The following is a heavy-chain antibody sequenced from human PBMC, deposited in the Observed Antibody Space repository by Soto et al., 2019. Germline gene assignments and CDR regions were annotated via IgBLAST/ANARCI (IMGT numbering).Heavy chain of an antibody. Sequence: QLQLQESGPGLVKPSETLSLTCTVSGGSISSSSYYWGWIRQPPGKGLEWIGSIYYSGSTYDNPSLKSRITISVDTSKNQFSLKLSSVTAADTAVYYCARREYSSGWYPNWYFDLWGRGTLVTVSS. V-gene: IGHV4-39*01. CDR1: GGSISSSSYY. D-gene: IGHD6-19*01. CDR2: IYYSGST. CDR3: ARREYSSGWYPNWYFDL. J-gene: IGHJ2*01.